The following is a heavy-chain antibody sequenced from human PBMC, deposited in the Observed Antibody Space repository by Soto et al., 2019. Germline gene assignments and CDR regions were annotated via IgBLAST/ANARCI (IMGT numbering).Heavy chain of an antibody. Sequence: ASVKVSCKASGYTFTSYAMHWVRQAPGQRLEWMGWINAGNGNTKYSQKFQGRVTITRDTSISTAYMELSRLRSDDTAVYYCATGHYYYGMDVWGQGTTVTVSS. V-gene: IGHV1-3*01. J-gene: IGHJ6*02. CDR1: GYTFTSYA. CDR3: ATGHYYYGMDV. CDR2: INAGNGNT.